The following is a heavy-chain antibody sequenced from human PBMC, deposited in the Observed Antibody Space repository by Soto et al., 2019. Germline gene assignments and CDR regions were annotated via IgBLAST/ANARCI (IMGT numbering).Heavy chain of an antibody. CDR3: AKDLLSYYDSRARGRFDS. V-gene: IGHV3-30*18. D-gene: IGHD3-22*01. CDR1: GFTFSSYG. Sequence: GGSLRLSCAASGFTFSSYGMHWVRQAPGKGLEWVAVISYDGSNKYYADSVKGRFTISRDNSKNTLYLQMNSLRAEDTAVYYCAKDLLSYYDSRARGRFDSWGQGPLVTVSS. J-gene: IGHJ4*02. CDR2: ISYDGSNK.